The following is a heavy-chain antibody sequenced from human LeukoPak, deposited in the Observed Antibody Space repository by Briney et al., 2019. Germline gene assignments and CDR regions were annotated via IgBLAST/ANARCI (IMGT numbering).Heavy chain of an antibody. J-gene: IGHJ5*02. CDR1: GGSISSSSYY. Sequence: SETLSLTCTVSGGSISSSSYYWGWIRQPPGKGLEWIGSIYYSGSTYYNPSLKSRVTISVDTSKTQFYLKLSSVTAADAAVYYCARARGSGSYYNAPNWFDPWGQGTLVTVSS. CDR3: ARARGSGSYYNAPNWFDP. V-gene: IGHV4-39*07. CDR2: IYYSGST. D-gene: IGHD3-10*01.